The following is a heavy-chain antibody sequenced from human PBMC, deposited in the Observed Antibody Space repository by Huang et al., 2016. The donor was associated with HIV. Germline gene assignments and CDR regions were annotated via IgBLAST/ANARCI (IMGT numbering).Heavy chain of an antibody. V-gene: IGHV3-74*01. CDR2: IKMDGSST. CDR1: GFTFSSYW. Sequence: EVQLVESGGGLVQPGGSLRLSCAASGFTFSSYWMHWVRQVPGQGLGWVSHIKMDGSSTSYADSVKGRFTISRDNAKNTLYLQMNSLRAEDTAVYYCARGSRQGKYYYGSGTAYWGQGTLVTVSS. J-gene: IGHJ4*02. CDR3: ARGSRQGKYYYGSGTAY. D-gene: IGHD3-10*01.